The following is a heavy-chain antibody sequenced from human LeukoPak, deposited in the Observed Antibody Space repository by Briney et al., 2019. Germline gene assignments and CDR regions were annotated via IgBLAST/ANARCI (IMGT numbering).Heavy chain of an antibody. Sequence: PGGSLRLSCAASGFTFSSYGMHWVRQAPGKGLEWVAFIRYDGSNKYYADSVKGRFTISRDNSKNTLYLQMNSLRAEDTAVYYCARDKIAVAGGFDYWGQGTLVTVSS. CDR2: IRYDGSNK. CDR3: ARDKIAVAGGFDY. CDR1: GFTFSSYG. J-gene: IGHJ4*02. D-gene: IGHD6-19*01. V-gene: IGHV3-30*02.